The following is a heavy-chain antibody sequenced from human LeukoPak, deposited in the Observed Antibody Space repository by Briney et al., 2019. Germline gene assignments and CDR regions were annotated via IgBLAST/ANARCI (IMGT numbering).Heavy chain of an antibody. CDR3: ARVRAAAGTDWFDP. Sequence: SQTLSLTCTVSGGSISSSSYYWGWIRQPPGKGLEWIGSIYYSGSTYYNPSLKSRVTISVDTSKNQFSLKLSSVTAADTAVYYCARVRAAAGTDWFDPWGQGTLVTVSS. CDR2: IYYSGST. J-gene: IGHJ5*02. CDR1: GGSISSSSYY. D-gene: IGHD6-13*01. V-gene: IGHV4-39*01.